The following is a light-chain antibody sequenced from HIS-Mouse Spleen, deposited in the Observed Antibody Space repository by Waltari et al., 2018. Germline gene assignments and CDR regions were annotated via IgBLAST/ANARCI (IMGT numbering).Light chain of an antibody. Sequence: IQLTQSPSFLSASVGDRDTITCRASQGTSSYLVWYQQKPGKAPKLLIYDASSLESVVPSRFSGSGSETDFTLTISSLQPEDFATYYCQQFNSYPRTFGGGTTVEIK. CDR3: QQFNSYPRT. V-gene: IGKV1-13*02. CDR2: DAS. CDR1: QGTSSY. J-gene: IGKJ4*01.